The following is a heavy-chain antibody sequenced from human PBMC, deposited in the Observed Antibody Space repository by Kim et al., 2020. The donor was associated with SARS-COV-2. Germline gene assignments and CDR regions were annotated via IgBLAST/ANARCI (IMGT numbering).Heavy chain of an antibody. J-gene: IGHJ6*02. CDR1: GGSISSSNW. D-gene: IGHD6-19*01. CDR2: IYHSGST. Sequence: SETLSLTCAVSGGSISSSNWWSWVRQPPGKGLEWIGEIYHSGSTNYNPSLKSRVTISVDKSKNQFSLKLSSVTAADTAVYYCARVDGSGWDIGYYYYYYGMDVWGQGTTVTVSS. V-gene: IGHV4-4*02. CDR3: ARVDGSGWDIGYYYYYYGMDV.